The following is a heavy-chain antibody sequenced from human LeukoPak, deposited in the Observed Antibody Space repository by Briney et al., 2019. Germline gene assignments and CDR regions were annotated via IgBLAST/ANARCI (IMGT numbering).Heavy chain of an antibody. CDR3: ARSSRCSGGSCYVDFVYPRPGWFDP. CDR1: GYSVSSGYY. Sequence: RPSETLSLTCIVSGYSVSSGYYWGWIRQPPGKGLEWIGSIYHSGSTYYNPSLKSRVTISVDTSKNQFSLKLSSVTAADTAVYYCARSSRCSGGSCYVDFVYPRPGWFDPWGQGTLVTVSS. V-gene: IGHV4-38-2*02. D-gene: IGHD2-15*01. CDR2: IYHSGST. J-gene: IGHJ5*02.